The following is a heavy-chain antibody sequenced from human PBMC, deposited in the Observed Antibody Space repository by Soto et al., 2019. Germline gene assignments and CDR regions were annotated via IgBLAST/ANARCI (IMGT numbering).Heavy chain of an antibody. Sequence: QVQLVQSGAEVKKPGSSVKVSCKASGGTFSNYAISWVRQAPGQGLEWMGGFIPVFGTTHYAQKFEGRVTITADDSTKADMELRGLRSEDTAVYYCASSIGRSSCCFDFWGQGTLITVSS. CDR1: GGTFSNYA. CDR2: FIPVFGTT. V-gene: IGHV1-69*01. J-gene: IGHJ4*02. CDR3: ASSIGRSSCCFDF. D-gene: IGHD6-6*01.